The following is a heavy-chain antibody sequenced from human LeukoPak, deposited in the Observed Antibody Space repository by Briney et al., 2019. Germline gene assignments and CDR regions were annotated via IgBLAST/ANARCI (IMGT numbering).Heavy chain of an antibody. V-gene: IGHV3-11*04. Sequence: KPGGSLRLSRAASGFIFSDYYMSWVRQAPGQGLKWVSYISASGSTVDYADSVKGRFTISRDNAKRSLYLQMNNLTAEDTAVYYCARDGCSSTSCFDYWGQGTLVIVSS. CDR2: ISASGSTV. CDR1: GFIFSDYY. J-gene: IGHJ4*02. D-gene: IGHD2-2*01. CDR3: ARDGCSSTSCFDY.